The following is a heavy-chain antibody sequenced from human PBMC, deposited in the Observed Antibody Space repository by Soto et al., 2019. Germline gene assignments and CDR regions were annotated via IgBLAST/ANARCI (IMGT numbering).Heavy chain of an antibody. V-gene: IGHV1-18*01. J-gene: IGHJ5*02. D-gene: IGHD3-10*01. Sequence: QVQLVQXGGEVKXPGXSVKVSCKASGYTFTNYGISWVRXAPGQGLEWMGWINVYNGNTKYAQKVQGRVTMTTDTSTSTAYMELRSLRSDDTAVYYCARGVGSGSYYNQYNWFDPWGQGTLVTVSS. CDR2: INVYNGNT. CDR3: ARGVGSGSYYNQYNWFDP. CDR1: GYTFTNYG.